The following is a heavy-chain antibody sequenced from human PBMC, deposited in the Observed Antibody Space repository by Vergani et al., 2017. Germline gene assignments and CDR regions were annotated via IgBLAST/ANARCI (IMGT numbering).Heavy chain of an antibody. D-gene: IGHD3-10*01. CDR2: INHSGST. J-gene: IGHJ4*02. Sequence: QVQLQQWGAGLLKPSETLSLTCAVYGGSFSGYYWSWIRQPPGKGLEWIGEINHSGSTNYNPSLKSRVTISVDTSKNQFSLTLSSVTAADTAVYYCASVIGVTMVRGVMLGFDYGGQGSLVTVSS. CDR1: GGSFSGYY. V-gene: IGHV4-34*01. CDR3: ASVIGVTMVRGVMLGFDY.